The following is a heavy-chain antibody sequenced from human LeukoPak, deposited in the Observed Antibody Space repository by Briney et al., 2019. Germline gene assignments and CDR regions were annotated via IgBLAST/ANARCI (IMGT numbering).Heavy chain of an antibody. CDR3: ARPIYSNYPLYFDY. Sequence: PSETLSLTCTVSGGSISSYYWSWIRQPPGKGLEWIGSIYYSGSTYYNPSLKSRVTISVDTSKNQFSLKLSSVTAADTAVYYCARPIYSNYPLYFDYWGQGTLVTVSS. V-gene: IGHV4-59*05. CDR1: GGSISSYY. CDR2: IYYSGST. J-gene: IGHJ4*02. D-gene: IGHD4-11*01.